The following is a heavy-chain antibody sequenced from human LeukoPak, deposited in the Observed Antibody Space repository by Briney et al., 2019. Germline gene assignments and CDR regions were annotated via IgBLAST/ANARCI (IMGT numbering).Heavy chain of an antibody. V-gene: IGHV3-21*01. Sequence: GGSLRLSCAASGFTFSSYSMNWVRQAPGKGLEWVSSISSSSSYIYYADSVKGRFTISRDNAKNSLYLQMNRLRAEDTAVYYCASTTPFNYYDSSGYYPDVDYWGQGTLVTVSS. CDR3: ASTTPFNYYDSSGYYPDVDY. CDR1: GFTFSSYS. CDR2: ISSSSSYI. J-gene: IGHJ4*02. D-gene: IGHD3-22*01.